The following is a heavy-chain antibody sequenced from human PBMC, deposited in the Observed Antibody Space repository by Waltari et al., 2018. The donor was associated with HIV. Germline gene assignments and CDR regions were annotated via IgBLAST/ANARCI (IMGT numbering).Heavy chain of an antibody. D-gene: IGHD5-12*01. J-gene: IGHJ4*02. CDR1: SYSFSSAYS. CDR2: ISHRGST. Sequence: QVQLQESGPGLVKPSETLSLTCAVSSYSFSSAYSWGWIRQSPGKGLEWIGSISHRGSTYYTPSLKSRVTISVDTSKNQVSLKLSSVTAADTAVYYCARGDIVATGGFDFWGQGTLVTVSS. V-gene: IGHV4-38-2*01. CDR3: ARGDIVATGGFDF.